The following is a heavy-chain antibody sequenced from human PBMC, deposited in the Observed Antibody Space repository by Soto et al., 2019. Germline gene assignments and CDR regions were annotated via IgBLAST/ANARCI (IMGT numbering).Heavy chain of an antibody. CDR3: AKAGCSGGTCYLYYFDY. V-gene: IGHV3-23*01. CDR1: GFTFSTFV. Sequence: GGPLRLSCAASGFTFSTFVMSWVRQAAGGGLEWVSAVGGGGDITYYADSVKGRFTISRENSKKTLYLQMDSLRVEDSAVYSCAKAGCSGGTCYLYYFDYWGQGALVTVSS. CDR2: VGGGGDIT. D-gene: IGHD2-15*01. J-gene: IGHJ4*02.